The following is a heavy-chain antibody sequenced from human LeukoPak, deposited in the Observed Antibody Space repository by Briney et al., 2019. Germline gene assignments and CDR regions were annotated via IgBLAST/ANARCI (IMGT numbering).Heavy chain of an antibody. CDR1: GFTFSSYA. D-gene: IGHD2-21*02. CDR2: ISGSGGST. V-gene: IGHV3-23*01. CDR3: AKIPTSRKVVTDAFDI. Sequence: GRSLRLSCAASGFTFSSYAMHWVRQAPGKGLEWVSAISGSGGSTYYADSVKGRFTISRDNSKNTLYLQMNSLRAEDTAVYYCAKIPTSRKVVTDAFDIWGQGTMVTVSS. J-gene: IGHJ3*02.